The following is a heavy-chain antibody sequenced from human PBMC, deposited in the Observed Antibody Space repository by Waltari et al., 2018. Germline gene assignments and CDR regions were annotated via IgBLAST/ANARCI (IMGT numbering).Heavy chain of an antibody. CDR3: AGGDADAFDI. CDR1: GGSISSGSYY. V-gene: IGHV4-61*09. Sequence: QVQLQESGPGLVKPSQTLSLTCTVSGGSISSGSYYWSWIWQPAGKGLEWIGYIYTSGSTNYNPSLKSRVTISVDTSKNQFSLKLSSVTAADTAVYYCAGGDADAFDIWGQGTMVTVSS. J-gene: IGHJ3*02. D-gene: IGHD2-21*02. CDR2: IYTSGST.